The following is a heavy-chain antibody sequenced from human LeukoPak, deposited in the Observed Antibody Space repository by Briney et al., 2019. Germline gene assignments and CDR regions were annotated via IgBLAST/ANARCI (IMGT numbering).Heavy chain of an antibody. V-gene: IGHV3-23*01. CDR3: AKYVDSSGWYVNFDY. J-gene: IGHJ4*02. Sequence: GASLRLSCAASGFTFSSYAMSWVRQAPGKGLEWVSAISGSGGSTYYADSVKGRFTISRDNSKNTLYLQMNSLRAEDTAVYYCAKYVDSSGWYVNFDYWGQGTLVTVSS. D-gene: IGHD6-19*01. CDR1: GFTFSSYA. CDR2: ISGSGGST.